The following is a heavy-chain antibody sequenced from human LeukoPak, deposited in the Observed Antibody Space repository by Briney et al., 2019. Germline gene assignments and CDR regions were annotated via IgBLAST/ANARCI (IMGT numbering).Heavy chain of an antibody. V-gene: IGHV1-18*01. CDR3: ARGFTVTTYFDY. CDR2: ISAYNGDT. Sequence: ASVKVSCKASGYTFTSYGISWVRQAPGQGLEWMRWISAYNGDTNYAQKLQGRVTMTTDTSTSTAYMELRSLRSDDTAVYYCARGFTVTTYFDYWGQGTLVTVSS. CDR1: GYTFTSYG. J-gene: IGHJ4*02. D-gene: IGHD4-17*01.